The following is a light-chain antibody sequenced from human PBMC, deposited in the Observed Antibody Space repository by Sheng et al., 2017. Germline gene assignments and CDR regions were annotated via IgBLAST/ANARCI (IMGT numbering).Light chain of an antibody. CDR1: SSNIGDNY. V-gene: IGLV1-51*01. J-gene: IGLJ3*02. CDR2: DNN. Sequence: QSVLTQPPSVSAAPGQKVTISCSGSSSNIGDNYVSWYQHLPGTAPKLLIYDNNKRPSGIPDRFSASKSGTSATLGITGLQTGDEADYYCGTWDGSLSAGVFGGGTKLTVL. CDR3: GTWDGSLSAGV.